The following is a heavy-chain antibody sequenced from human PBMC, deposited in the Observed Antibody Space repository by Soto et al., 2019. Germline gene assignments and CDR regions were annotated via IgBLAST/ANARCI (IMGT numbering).Heavy chain of an antibody. Sequence: EVQLVESGGGLVQPGGSLRLSCAASGFTFSYYWMHWVRQAPGKGLVWVSRINLDGSADYADSVKGRFTISSDNAKNTVYLEMNRLRDEDTAVYYCAKARIYSGSGPDYYFGLDDWGQGTTVTVS. V-gene: IGHV3-74*01. CDR2: INLDGSA. CDR3: AKARIYSGSGPDYYFGLDD. J-gene: IGHJ6*02. CDR1: GFTFSYYW. D-gene: IGHD3-10*01.